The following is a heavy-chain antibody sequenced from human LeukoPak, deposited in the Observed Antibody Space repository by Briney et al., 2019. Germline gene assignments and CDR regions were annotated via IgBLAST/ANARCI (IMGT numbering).Heavy chain of an antibody. CDR3: TTYSKWRFVPDY. J-gene: IGHJ4*02. Sequence: GGSLRLSFAASGFSFTNAWRSWVRQVPGRRLEWVGRIKSKTDGGITDYAAPVKGRFTISRDDSTLYLQMNSLKTEDTAVYHCTTYSKWRFVPDYWGQGSLVTVSS. CDR1: GFSFTNAW. CDR2: IKSKTDGGIT. D-gene: IGHD4-11*01. V-gene: IGHV3-15*01.